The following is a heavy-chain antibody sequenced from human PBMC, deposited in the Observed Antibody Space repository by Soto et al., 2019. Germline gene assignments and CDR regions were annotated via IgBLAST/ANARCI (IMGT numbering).Heavy chain of an antibody. CDR3: ARKGGLTTLRWFDP. CDR1: GDSLSSGDYY. D-gene: IGHD4-4*01. V-gene: IGHV4-30-4*01. Sequence: PSETLSLTCTVSGDSLSSGDYYWSWIRQPPGKGLEWIGDIYHSGSTNYNPSLKSRVTISLDTSKNQFSLKLSSVTAADTAVYYCARKGGLTTLRWFDPWGQGTLVTVSS. CDR2: IYHSGST. J-gene: IGHJ5*02.